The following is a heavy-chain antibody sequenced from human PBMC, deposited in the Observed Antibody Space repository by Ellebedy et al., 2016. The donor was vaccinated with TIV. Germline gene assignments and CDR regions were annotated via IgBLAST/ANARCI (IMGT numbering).Heavy chain of an antibody. CDR2: IDPRPGTT. CDR1: GYTFTKYY. Sequence: ASVKVSCKASGYTFTKYYIHWVRQAPGQGLEWMGVIDPRPGTTTSAQKLQGRFTLTRDTSTSTAYMELSSLRSEDTAVYYCARGREGYNYQPCDYWGQGTLVTVSS. V-gene: IGHV1-46*04. CDR3: ARGREGYNYQPCDY. J-gene: IGHJ4*02. D-gene: IGHD5-24*01.